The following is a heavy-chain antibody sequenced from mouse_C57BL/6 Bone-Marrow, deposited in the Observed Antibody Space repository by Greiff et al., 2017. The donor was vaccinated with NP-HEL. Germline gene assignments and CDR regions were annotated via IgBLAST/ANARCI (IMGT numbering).Heavy chain of an antibody. CDR2: ISYSGST. V-gene: IGHV3-8*01. D-gene: IGHD2-2*01. CDR1: GYSITSDY. J-gene: IGHJ4*01. Sequence: EVQVVESGPGLAKPSQTLSLTCSVTGYSITSDYWNWIRKFPGNKLEYMGYISYSGSTYYNPSLKSRISITRDTSKNQYYLQLNSVTTEDTATYYGARSPLWLRRNYYAMDYWGQGTSVTVSS. CDR3: ARSPLWLRRNYYAMDY.